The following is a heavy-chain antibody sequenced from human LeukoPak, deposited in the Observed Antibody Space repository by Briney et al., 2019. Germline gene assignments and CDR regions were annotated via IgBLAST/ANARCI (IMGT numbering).Heavy chain of an antibody. V-gene: IGHV3-23*01. CDR1: GFTFSSYA. J-gene: IGHJ4*02. CDR2: FSDSGDRT. CDR3: ANSSLG. Sequence: GSLRLSCAASGFTFSSYALTWVRQAPGKGLEWVSSFSDSGDRTHYADSVKGRFTISRVNSQNTLLLQMSNLRTEDTAVYYCANSSLGWGQGTLVTVSS.